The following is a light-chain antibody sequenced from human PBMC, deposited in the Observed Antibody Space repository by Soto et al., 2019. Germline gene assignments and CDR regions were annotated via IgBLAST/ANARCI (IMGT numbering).Light chain of an antibody. CDR2: DSS. J-gene: IGLJ2*01. V-gene: IGLV1-51*01. CDR3: GTWDSSLSAGI. Sequence: QSVLTQPPSVSAAPGQKVIISCSGSSSNIGNNYVSWYQQLPGTAPKPLIYDSSKRPSGIPDRFSGSKSGTSATLGITGLQTGDEAHYYCGTWDSSLSAGIFGGGTKLTVL. CDR1: SSNIGNNY.